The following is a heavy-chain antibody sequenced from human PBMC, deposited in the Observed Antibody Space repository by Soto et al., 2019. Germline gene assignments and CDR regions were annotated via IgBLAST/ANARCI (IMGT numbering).Heavy chain of an antibody. CDR2: MRANSGDT. V-gene: IGHV1-8*01. J-gene: IGHJ5*02. D-gene: IGHD3-3*02. Sequence: QVQLVQPGAEVRKPGASVKVSCKSSGDIFTNFDFNWVRQATGQGLEWIGWMRANSGDTGHDQKFQGRVRMTRDPSTSTAYLELSSLRAEDTAVYYCARYIFGQGFKAWGQGTLVFVSS. CDR1: GDIFTNFD. CDR3: ARYIFGQGFKA.